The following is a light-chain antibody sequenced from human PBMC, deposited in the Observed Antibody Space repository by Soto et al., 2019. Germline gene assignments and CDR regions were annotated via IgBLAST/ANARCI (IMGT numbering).Light chain of an antibody. CDR3: NSWTSSSTCV. V-gene: IGLV2-14*01. CDR1: SSDVGGYNY. Sequence: QSVLTQPASVSGSPGQSITISCTGTSSDVGGYNYVSWYQQHPGKAPKLMIYDVSNRPSGVSNRFSGSKSGNTASLTISGLQAEDEADYYCNSWTSSSTCVFGTGTKVTVL. J-gene: IGLJ1*01. CDR2: DVS.